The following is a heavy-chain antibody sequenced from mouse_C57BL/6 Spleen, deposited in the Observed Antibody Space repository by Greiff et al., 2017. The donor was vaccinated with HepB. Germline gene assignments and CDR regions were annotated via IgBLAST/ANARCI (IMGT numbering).Heavy chain of an antibody. CDR1: GYTFTDYY. CDR2: IYPGSGNT. V-gene: IGHV1-76*01. D-gene: IGHD3-2*02. J-gene: IGHJ2*01. Sequence: QIQLQQSGAELVRPGASVKLSCKASGYTFTDYYINWVKQRPGQGLEWIARIYPGSGNTYYNEKFKGKATLTAEKSSSTAYMQLSSLTSEDSAVYFCARSGYWGQGTTLTVSS. CDR3: ARSGY.